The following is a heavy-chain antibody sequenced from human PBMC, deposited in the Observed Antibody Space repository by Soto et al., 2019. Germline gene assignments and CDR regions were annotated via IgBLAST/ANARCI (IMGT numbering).Heavy chain of an antibody. V-gene: IGHV4-30-2*01. CDR2: IYHSGST. Sequence: PSETLSLTCAVSGGSISSGGYSWSWIRQPPGKGLEWIGYIYHSGSTYYNPSLKSRVTISVDRSKNQFSLKLSSVTAADTAVYYCAGTRFNYGMDVWGQGTTVTVSS. CDR1: GGSISSGGYS. J-gene: IGHJ6*02. CDR3: AGTRFNYGMDV.